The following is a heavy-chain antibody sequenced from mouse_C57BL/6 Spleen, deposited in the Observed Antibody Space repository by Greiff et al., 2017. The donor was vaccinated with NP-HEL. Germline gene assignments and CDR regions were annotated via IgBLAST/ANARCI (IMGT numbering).Heavy chain of an antibody. V-gene: IGHV1-42*01. J-gene: IGHJ1*03. CDR3: ARGHYYGSSYWYFDV. CDR1: GYSFTGYY. D-gene: IGHD1-1*01. Sequence: VQLQQSGPELVKPGASVKISCKASGYSFTGYYMNWVKQSPEKSLEWIGEINPSTGGTTSNQKFKAKATLTVDKSSSTAYMQLKSLTSEDSAVYYCARGHYYGSSYWYFDVWGTGTTVTVSS. CDR2: INPSTGGT.